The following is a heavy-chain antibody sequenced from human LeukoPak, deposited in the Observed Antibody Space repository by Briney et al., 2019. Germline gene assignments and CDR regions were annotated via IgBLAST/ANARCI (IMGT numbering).Heavy chain of an antibody. D-gene: IGHD6-13*01. CDR2: INSSSSYI. CDR1: GFTLNIYT. V-gene: IGHV3-21*01. Sequence: PVGSLRLSCAASGFTLNIYTMNWLRHAPAKGLDWVSSINSSSSYIYYADSVKGRFTISRDNAKNSLYLQINSLRAQDTAVYYCARVYSPASISDSWGQGTLVTVSS. CDR3: ARVYSPASISDS. J-gene: IGHJ4*02.